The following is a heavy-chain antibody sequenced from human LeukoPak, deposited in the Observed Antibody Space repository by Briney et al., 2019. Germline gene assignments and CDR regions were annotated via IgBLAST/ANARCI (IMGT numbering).Heavy chain of an antibody. J-gene: IGHJ6*03. Sequence: SGTLSLTCAVYGGSSSGYYWSWIRQPPGKGLEWIGEINHSGSTNYNPSLKSRVTISVDTSKNQFSLKLSSVTAADTAVYYCARGLRSDYYYYMDVWGKGTTVTVSS. CDR3: ARGLRSDYYYYMDV. CDR2: INHSGST. V-gene: IGHV4-34*01. CDR1: GGSSSGYY. D-gene: IGHD2-15*01.